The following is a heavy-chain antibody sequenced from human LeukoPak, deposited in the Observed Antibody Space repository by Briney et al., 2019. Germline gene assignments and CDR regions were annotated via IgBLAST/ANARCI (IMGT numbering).Heavy chain of an antibody. CDR3: ARVIVATNTFDAFDI. CDR1: GLIVSSNY. V-gene: IGHV3-53*01. Sequence: GGSLRLSCAASGLIVSSNYMSWVRQAPGKGLEWVSIIYGDGSTYYADSMKGRFTISRDNSKNTLYLQMNSLRVEDTAVYYCARVIVATNTFDAFDIWGQGTMVTVSS. J-gene: IGHJ3*02. D-gene: IGHD5-12*01. CDR2: IYGDGST.